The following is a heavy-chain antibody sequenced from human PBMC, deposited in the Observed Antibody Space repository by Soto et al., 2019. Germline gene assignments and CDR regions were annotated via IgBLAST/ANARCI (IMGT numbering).Heavy chain of an antibody. CDR1: GGSISSDY. V-gene: IGHV4-59*01. J-gene: IGHJ5*02. CDR2: IFYSGST. CDR3: ARGQFGNWFDR. Sequence: LSLTCIVSGGSISSDYWSWLRQPPGKGLEWIGYIFYSGSTDYNPSLKSRVTMSVDTSNNHFSLKLRSVTAADTAVYYCARGQFGNWFDRWGQGTLVTVSS. D-gene: IGHD3-16*01.